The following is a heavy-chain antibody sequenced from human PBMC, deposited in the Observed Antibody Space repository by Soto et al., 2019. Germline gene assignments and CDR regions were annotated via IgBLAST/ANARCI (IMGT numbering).Heavy chain of an antibody. D-gene: IGHD6-19*01. V-gene: IGHV3-33*01. Sequence: GGSLRLSCAASGFTFSSYAMHWVRQAPGKGPEWVAVIWYDGSEKYYADSVKGRFTISRDNSKNPLYLQMNSLRVEDTALFYCLRDLVDYHDSSGYFDSWGKRAPVTVSS. CDR3: LRDLVDYHDSSGYFDS. J-gene: IGHJ4*02. CDR1: GFTFSSYA. CDR2: IWYDGSEK.